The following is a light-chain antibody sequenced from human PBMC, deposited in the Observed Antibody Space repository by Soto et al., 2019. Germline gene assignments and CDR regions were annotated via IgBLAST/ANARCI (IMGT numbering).Light chain of an antibody. Sequence: EIVLTQSPGTLSSSPGEGATLSCRASQSVPKNYLGWYKQKTGQAPRLLIYAVSNMDSDVPDRFSGSGSETGFTLTISALEPEYFAVYYCQPYATSPLTFGEGTKLEIK. CDR2: AVS. V-gene: IGKV3-20*01. J-gene: IGKJ4*01. CDR3: QPYATSPLT. CDR1: QSVPKNY.